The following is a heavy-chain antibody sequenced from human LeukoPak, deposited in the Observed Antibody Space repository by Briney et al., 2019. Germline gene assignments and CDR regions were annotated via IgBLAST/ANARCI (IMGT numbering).Heavy chain of an antibody. CDR3: ARAPAADYYYYYMEV. Sequence: ASVKVSCKASGYTFTSYGISWVRQAPGQGLEWMGWISAYNGNTNYAQKLQGRVTMTTDTSTSTAYMELRSLRSDDTAVYYCARAPAADYYYYYMEVWGKGTTVTVSS. V-gene: IGHV1-18*01. J-gene: IGHJ6*03. D-gene: IGHD2-2*01. CDR2: ISAYNGNT. CDR1: GYTFTSYG.